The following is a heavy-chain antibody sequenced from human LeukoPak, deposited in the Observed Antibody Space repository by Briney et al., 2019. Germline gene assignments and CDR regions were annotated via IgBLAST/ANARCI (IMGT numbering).Heavy chain of an antibody. CDR3: ARSGPISLRF. CDR1: GYTFTGYY. CDR2: INPNSGGT. J-gene: IGHJ4*02. V-gene: IGHV1-2*02. D-gene: IGHD2/OR15-2a*01. Sequence: ASVKVSCKASGYTFTGYYMHWVRQAPGQGLEWMGWINPNSGGTNYAQKFQGRVTMTRDKSIRTAYMELSRPTSDDTAVYFCARSGPISLRFWGQGTLVTVSS.